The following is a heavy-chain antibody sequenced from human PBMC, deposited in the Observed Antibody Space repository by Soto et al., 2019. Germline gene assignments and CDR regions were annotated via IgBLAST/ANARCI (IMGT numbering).Heavy chain of an antibody. CDR1: GGSISSGDYY. CDR2: IYYSGST. D-gene: IGHD3-16*01. Sequence: QVQLQESGPGLMKPSQTLSLTCTVSGGSISSGDYYWSWIRQPPGKGLEWIGYIYYSGSTYYNPSLKSRVTLAVDTSKNQFSLKLSSVPAADTAVYYCARLTRNYDYVWWSSDQIDYWGQGTLVTVSS. J-gene: IGHJ4*02. V-gene: IGHV4-30-4*01. CDR3: ARLTRNYDYVWWSSDQIDY.